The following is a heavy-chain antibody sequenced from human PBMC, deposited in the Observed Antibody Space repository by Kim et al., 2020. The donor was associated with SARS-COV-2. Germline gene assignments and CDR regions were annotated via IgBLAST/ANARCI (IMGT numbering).Heavy chain of an antibody. J-gene: IGHJ4*02. CDR3: ARARFLTLEADY. D-gene: IGHD3-3*01. V-gene: IGHV1-18*01. Sequence: ASVKVSCKASGYTFTSYGISWVRQAPGQGLECMGWISAYNGNTNYAQKLQGRVTMTTDTSTSTVYMALRSLRSDDTAVYYCARARFLTLEADYWGQGTLVTVSS. CDR2: ISAYNGNT. CDR1: GYTFTSYG.